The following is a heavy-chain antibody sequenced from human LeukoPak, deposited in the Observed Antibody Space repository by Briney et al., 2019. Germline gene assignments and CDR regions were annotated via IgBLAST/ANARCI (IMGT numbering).Heavy chain of an antibody. CDR2: IYSGGSI. D-gene: IGHD6-6*01. CDR3: ARLAAPHQGWFDP. V-gene: IGHV3-53*01. CDR1: GFTVSSNY. J-gene: IGHJ5*02. Sequence: GGSLRLSCAASGFTVSSNYMSWVRQAPGKGLEWVSVIYSGGSIYYADSVKGRFTISRDNSKNTLYLQMNSLRAEDTAVYYCARLAAPHQGWFDPWGQGTLVTVSS.